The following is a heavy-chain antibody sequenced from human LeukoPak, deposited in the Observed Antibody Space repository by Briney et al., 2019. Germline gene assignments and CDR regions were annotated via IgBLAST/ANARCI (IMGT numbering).Heavy chain of an antibody. D-gene: IGHD4-17*01. V-gene: IGHV1-18*01. Sequence: ASVKVSCKGSGYHFLNYAITWVRQAPGQGLEWMGWISPYNGQTNYAQNLQGRVTMTIDTSTSSAYMELGSLRSDDTAVYYCASSMNYGDYEGYWGQGTLVTVSS. J-gene: IGHJ4*02. CDR3: ASSMNYGDYEGY. CDR1: GYHFLNYA. CDR2: ISPYNGQT.